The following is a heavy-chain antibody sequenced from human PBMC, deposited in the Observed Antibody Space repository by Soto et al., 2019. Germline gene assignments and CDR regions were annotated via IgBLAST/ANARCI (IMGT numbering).Heavy chain of an antibody. D-gene: IGHD3-3*01. CDR1: GFTFSGSA. Sequence: EVQLVESGGGLVQPGGSLKLSCAASGFTFSGSAMHWVRQASGKGLEWVGRIRSKGNNYVTAYGASLKGRFTISRDDSKNTAYLQMNSLNTEDTAVYYCSRQASDFWSGKPQYYMDVWGKGTTVTVSS. CDR2: IRSKGNNYVT. V-gene: IGHV3-73*01. CDR3: SRQASDFWSGKPQYYMDV. J-gene: IGHJ6*03.